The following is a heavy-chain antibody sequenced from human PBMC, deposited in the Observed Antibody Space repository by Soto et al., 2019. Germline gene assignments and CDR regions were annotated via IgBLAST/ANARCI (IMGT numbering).Heavy chain of an antibody. J-gene: IGHJ4*01. D-gene: IGHD1-1*01. CDR1: GYTFTSYD. Sequence: QVQLVQSGAEVRKPGASVKVSCEASGYTFTSYDIYWVRQATGQGLEWMGWMNPNTGNSGYAQKFQGRVTMTSDTSISTAHMELSSLRSEDTAVYYCARRAETNGWNGFGADKYYFDFXXXXTLVAVSS. V-gene: IGHV1-8*01. CDR3: ARRAETNGWNGFGADKYYFDF. CDR2: MNPNTGNS.